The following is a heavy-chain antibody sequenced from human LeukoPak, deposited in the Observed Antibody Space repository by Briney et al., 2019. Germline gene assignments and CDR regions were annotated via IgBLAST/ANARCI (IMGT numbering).Heavy chain of an antibody. CDR3: APPNIVVVPAAMGTSNWFDP. CDR2: ISSSGSTI. Sequence: PGGSLRLSCAASGFTFSDYYMSWIRQAPGKGLEWVSCISSSGSTIYYADSVKGRFTISRDNAKNSLYLQMNSLRAEDTAVYYCAPPNIVVVPAAMGTSNWFDPWGQGTLVTVSS. V-gene: IGHV3-11*01. CDR1: GFTFSDYY. D-gene: IGHD2-2*01. J-gene: IGHJ5*02.